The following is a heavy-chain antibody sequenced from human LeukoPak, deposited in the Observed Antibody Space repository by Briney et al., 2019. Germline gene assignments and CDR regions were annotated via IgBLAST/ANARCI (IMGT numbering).Heavy chain of an antibody. CDR1: GFTFSSYE. D-gene: IGHD5-18*01. V-gene: IGHV3-21*01. CDR3: AREAWDTAMAHFDY. Sequence: GGSLRLSCAASGFTFSSYEMNWVRQAPGKRLEWVSSISSSSSYIYYADSVKGRFTISRDNAKNSLYLQMNSLRAEDTAVYYCAREAWDTAMAHFDYWGQGTLVTVSS. J-gene: IGHJ4*02. CDR2: ISSSSSYI.